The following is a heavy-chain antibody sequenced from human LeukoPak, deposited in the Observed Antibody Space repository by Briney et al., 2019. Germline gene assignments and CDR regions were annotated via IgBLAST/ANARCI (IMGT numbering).Heavy chain of an antibody. J-gene: IGHJ2*01. CDR2: ITGSSTWT. CDR3: ARELVSLGTGYFDL. CDR1: GFTFGTYG. D-gene: IGHD7-27*01. V-gene: IGHV3-23*01. Sequence: GGSLRLSCEASGFTFGTYGMTWVRQAPGKGLEWVSGITGSSTWTYYADSVKGRFTISRDNSKNTLQLQMHSLKAEDTAIYYCARELVSLGTGYFDLWGRGTLVTVSS.